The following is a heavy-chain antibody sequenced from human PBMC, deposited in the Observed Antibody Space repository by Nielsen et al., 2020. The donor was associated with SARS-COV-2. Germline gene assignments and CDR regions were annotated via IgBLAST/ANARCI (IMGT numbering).Heavy chain of an antibody. V-gene: IGHV1-69*13. J-gene: IGHJ6*03. D-gene: IGHD4-17*01. CDR2: IIPIFGTA. Sequence: SVKVSCKASGGTFSSYAISWVRQAPGQGLEWMGGIIPIFGTANYAQKFQGRVTITADESTSTAYMELSSLRSEDTAVYYCASRSETTVPTYYYYYMDVWGKGTTVPSP. CDR3: ASRSETTVPTYYYYYMDV. CDR1: GGTFSSYA.